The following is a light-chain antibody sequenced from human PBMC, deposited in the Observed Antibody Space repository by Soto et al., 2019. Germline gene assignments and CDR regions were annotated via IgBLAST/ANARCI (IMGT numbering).Light chain of an antibody. V-gene: IGKV3-11*01. CDR3: QQRSNWWT. J-gene: IGKJ1*01. Sequence: EIVLTQSPATLSLSPGERATLSCRASQSVSSYLAWYQQKPRQAPRLLIYDASNRATGIPARFSGSGSGTEFTLTISSLEPEDFAVYYCQQRSNWWTFGQGTKVEIK. CDR1: QSVSSY. CDR2: DAS.